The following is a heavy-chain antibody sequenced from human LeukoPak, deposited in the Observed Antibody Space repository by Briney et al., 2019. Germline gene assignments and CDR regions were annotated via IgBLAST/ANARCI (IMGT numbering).Heavy chain of an antibody. D-gene: IGHD2-15*01. CDR1: GFTFSSYS. Sequence: PGGSLRLSCAASGFTFSSYSMNWVRQAPGKGLEWVSSISSGSSYIYYADSVKGRFTISRDNAKNSLYLQMNSLRAEDTAVYYCVRGGGPHHWGQGTLVAVSS. V-gene: IGHV3-21*01. CDR2: ISSGSSYI. J-gene: IGHJ5*02. CDR3: VRGGGPHH.